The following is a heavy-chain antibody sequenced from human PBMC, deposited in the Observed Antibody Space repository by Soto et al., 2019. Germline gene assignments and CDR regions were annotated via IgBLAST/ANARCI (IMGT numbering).Heavy chain of an antibody. J-gene: IGHJ4*02. D-gene: IGHD3-9*01. CDR2: INHSGST. Sequence: QVQLQQWGAGLLKPSETLSLTCAVYGGSFSDYYWSWIRQPPGTGLEWIGEINHSGSTNYNPSLTSRVTISVATSKQQFSLKLPSVTAADTAVYYCARGHLRYFDWWSWGQGTLVTVSS. V-gene: IGHV4-34*01. CDR1: GGSFSDYY. CDR3: ARGHLRYFDWWS.